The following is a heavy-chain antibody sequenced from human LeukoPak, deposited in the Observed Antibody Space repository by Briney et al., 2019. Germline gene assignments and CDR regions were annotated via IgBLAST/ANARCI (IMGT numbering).Heavy chain of an antibody. D-gene: IGHD4-11*01. Sequence: PGGSLRLSCAASGFTFSSSAMTWVRQAPGKGLEWVSAISDNGYDTFYADSVKGRFTISRDNSKNAVYLQMNSLRAEDTAVYYCARIYSDYKGVAFDIWGQGTMVTVSS. CDR2: ISDNGYDT. CDR3: ARIYSDYKGVAFDI. V-gene: IGHV3-23*01. CDR1: GFTFSSSA. J-gene: IGHJ3*02.